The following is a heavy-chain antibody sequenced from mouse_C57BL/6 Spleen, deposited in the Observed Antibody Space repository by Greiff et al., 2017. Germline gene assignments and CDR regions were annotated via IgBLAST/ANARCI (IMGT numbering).Heavy chain of an antibody. J-gene: IGHJ1*03. CDR3: ARPEGFPYWYFDV. CDR2: IYPGDGDT. V-gene: IGHV1-82*01. CDR1: GYAFSSSW. Sequence: QVQLKQSGPELVKPGASVKISCKASGYAFSSSWMNWVKQRPGKGLEWIGRIYPGDGDTNYNGKFKGKATLTADKSSSTAYMQLSSLTSEDSAVYFCARPEGFPYWYFDVWGTGTTVTVSS.